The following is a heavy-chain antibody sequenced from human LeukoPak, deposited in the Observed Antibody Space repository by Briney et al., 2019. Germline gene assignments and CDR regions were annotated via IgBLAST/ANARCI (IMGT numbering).Heavy chain of an antibody. D-gene: IGHD5-24*01. V-gene: IGHV4-34*01. CDR3: ARRRWPRRRCFDP. CDR2: INHSGSS. J-gene: IGHJ5*02. Sequence: SEALSLTCGVYGGSFSGYYWSWIRQAPGKGVGWSGEINHSGSSKYNRSLKGRVTISVDTSKKQFSLKVRGVTAADTAVYYCARRRWPRRRCFDPWGQGTLVTVSS. CDR1: GGSFSGYY.